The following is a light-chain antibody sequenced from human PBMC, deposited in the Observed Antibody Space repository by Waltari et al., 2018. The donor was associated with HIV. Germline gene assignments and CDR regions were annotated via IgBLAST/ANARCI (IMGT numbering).Light chain of an antibody. J-gene: IGLJ3*02. V-gene: IGLV1-44*01. CDR3: ASWVDRLNGWV. CDR1: SPNIAINT. CDR2: SSN. Sequence: QSVLTQPPSTSGTPGQRVTISCSGSSPNIAINTVNWYQHLPGTAPQLLIYSSNLRPSGVPDRFSGSKSGTSASLAISGLQSEDEADYYCASWVDRLNGWVFGGGTKLTVL.